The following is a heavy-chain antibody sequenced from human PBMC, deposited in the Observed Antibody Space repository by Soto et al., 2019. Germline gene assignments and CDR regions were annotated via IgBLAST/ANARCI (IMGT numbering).Heavy chain of an antibody. Sequence: PGGPLDLSCAAPGLPLTPPGITWAVQAPGKGLEWVGRIKSKTDGGTTDFAAPVKGRFAVSRDDSNNMVYLQMNSLKTEDTGVYYCTTDSQISLTLVRFDYWGHGTLVTVSS. CDR1: GLPLTPPG. D-gene: IGHD2-8*02. CDR2: IKSKTDGGTT. CDR3: TTDSQISLTLVRFDY. J-gene: IGHJ4*01. V-gene: IGHV3-15*07.